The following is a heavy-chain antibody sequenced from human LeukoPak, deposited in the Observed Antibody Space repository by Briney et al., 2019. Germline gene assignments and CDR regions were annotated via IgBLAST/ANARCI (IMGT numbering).Heavy chain of an antibody. CDR3: VKLTQSYCDGRSDY. Sequence: QPGGSLRLSCAASGFTFSSYAMTWVRQAPGKGLEWVSSISSNGGSTYYADFVKGRFTISRDNSKNTLHLQMNSLRAEDMAIYYCVKLTQSYCDGRSDYWGQGTLVTVSS. CDR2: ISSNGGST. V-gene: IGHV3-23*01. CDR1: GFTFSSYA. J-gene: IGHJ4*02. D-gene: IGHD2-15*01.